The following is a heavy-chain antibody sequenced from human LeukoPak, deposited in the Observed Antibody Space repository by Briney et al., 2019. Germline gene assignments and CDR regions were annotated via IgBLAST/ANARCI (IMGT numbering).Heavy chain of an antibody. D-gene: IGHD5-24*01. J-gene: IGHJ4*02. Sequence: SETLSLTCAVSGGSISSGGYSWSWIRQPPGKGLEWIGYIYHSGSTYYNPSLKSRVTISVDTSQNQFSLKLTSVTATDTAVYYCAGDGYKYYFDYWGQGTLVTVSS. CDR2: IYHSGST. CDR3: AGDGYKYYFDY. CDR1: GGSISSGGYS. V-gene: IGHV4-30-2*01.